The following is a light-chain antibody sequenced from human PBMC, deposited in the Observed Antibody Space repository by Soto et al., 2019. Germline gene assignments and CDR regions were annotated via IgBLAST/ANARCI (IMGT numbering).Light chain of an antibody. CDR1: QGISSW. V-gene: IGKV1-12*01. Sequence: DIQMTQSPSSVSASVGDRVTITCRASQGISSWLAWYQQKPGKAPKLLIHSASSLESGVPSRFSGSGSGTDFTLTISCLQSEDFATYYCQQYYSYPPTFGQGTKVDIK. CDR2: SAS. J-gene: IGKJ1*01. CDR3: QQYYSYPPT.